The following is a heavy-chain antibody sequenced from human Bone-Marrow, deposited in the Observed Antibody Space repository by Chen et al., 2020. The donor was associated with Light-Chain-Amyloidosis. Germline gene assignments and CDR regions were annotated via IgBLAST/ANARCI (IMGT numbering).Heavy chain of an antibody. J-gene: IGHJ4*02. CDR3: ARRRDGYNFDY. CDR2: IYPDDSDA. V-gene: IGHV5-51*01. D-gene: IGHD5-12*01. CDR1: GYTFPNYW. Sequence: EVQLEQSGPEVKNPGDDLKIPCKGSGYTFPNYWIGWVRQMPGKGLEWMGVIYPDDSDARYSPSFEGQVTISADKSITTAYLQWRSLKASDTAMYYCARRRDGYNFDYWGQGTLVTVSS.